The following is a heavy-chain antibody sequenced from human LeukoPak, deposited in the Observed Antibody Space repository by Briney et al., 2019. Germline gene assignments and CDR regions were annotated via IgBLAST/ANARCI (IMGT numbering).Heavy chain of an antibody. CDR2: IWYDGSNK. CDR1: GFTFSSYG. Sequence: GRSLRLSCAASGFTFSSYGMHWVRQAPGKGLEWVAVIWYDGSNKYYADSVKGRFTISRDNSKNTLYLQMNSLRAEDTAVYYCARAGAGYGDYLFYFDYWGQGTLVTVSS. CDR3: ARAGAGYGDYLFYFDY. V-gene: IGHV3-33*01. J-gene: IGHJ4*02. D-gene: IGHD4-17*01.